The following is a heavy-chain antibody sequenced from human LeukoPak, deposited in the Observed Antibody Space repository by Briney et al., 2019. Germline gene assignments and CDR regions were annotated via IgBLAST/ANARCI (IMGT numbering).Heavy chain of an antibody. CDR3: ARGAGFCSGGSCYPQLFYFDY. D-gene: IGHD2-15*01. CDR2: IYYSEST. Sequence: SETLSLTCTVSAGSISSHYWSWIRQPPGKGLEWSGYIYYSESTTYNPSLKSRVTMSVDTAKTQFSLKLTSVTAADTAVYYCARGAGFCSGGSCYPQLFYFDYWGQGALVTVSS. V-gene: IGHV4-59*11. CDR1: AGSISSHY. J-gene: IGHJ4*02.